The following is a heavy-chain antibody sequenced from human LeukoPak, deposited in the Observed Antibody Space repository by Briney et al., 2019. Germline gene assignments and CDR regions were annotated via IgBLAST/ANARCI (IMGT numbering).Heavy chain of an antibody. CDR1: GGSISSYY. V-gene: IGHV4-59*01. CDR2: IFYSGST. J-gene: IGHJ4*02. CDR3: ARGPTKYYFDY. Sequence: SETLSLTCTVSGGSISSYYWSWIRQPPGKGLEWIGYIFYSGSTNYQPSLKSRVTISVDTSKHQFSLKLSSVTAADTAVYYCARGPTKYYFDYWGQGALVTVSS.